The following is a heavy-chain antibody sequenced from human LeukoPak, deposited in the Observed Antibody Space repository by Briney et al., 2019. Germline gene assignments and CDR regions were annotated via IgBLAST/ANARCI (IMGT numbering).Heavy chain of an antibody. CDR2: IYYSGST. Sequence: SETLSLTCTVSGGSISSSSYYWGWIRQPPGKGLEWIGSIYYSGSTYYNLSLKSRVTISVDMPKNQFSLKLSSVTAADTAVYYCARCDRYGGNTEFLFDYWGQGTLVTVSS. CDR1: GGSISSSSYY. J-gene: IGHJ4*02. V-gene: IGHV4-39*07. D-gene: IGHD4-23*01. CDR3: ARCDRYGGNTEFLFDY.